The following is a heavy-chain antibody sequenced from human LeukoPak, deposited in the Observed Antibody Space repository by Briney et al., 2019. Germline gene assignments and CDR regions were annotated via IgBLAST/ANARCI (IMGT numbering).Heavy chain of an antibody. CDR2: ISAYNGNT. CDR1: GYTFTSYG. CDR3: ARGLFRWFGELSLALDY. V-gene: IGHV1-18*01. Sequence: ASVKVSCKASGYTFTSYGISWVRQAPGQGLEWMGWISAYNGNTNYAQKLQGRVTMTTDTSTSTAYMELRSLRSDDTAVYYCARGLFRWFGELSLALDYWGQGTLVTVSS. J-gene: IGHJ4*02. D-gene: IGHD3-10*01.